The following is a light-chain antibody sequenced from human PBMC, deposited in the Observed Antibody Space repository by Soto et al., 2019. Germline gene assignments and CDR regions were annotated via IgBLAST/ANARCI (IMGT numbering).Light chain of an antibody. CDR3: QRYNDWPLT. CDR1: QGIGIN. V-gene: IGKV3-15*01. CDR2: GGS. Sequence: IVMTQSPATLSVSPGERVTLSCRASQGIGINLAWYRQKPGQTPRLLIYGGSTRATGIPARFSGSGSGTEFTLTINSLQSEDSAVYYWQRYNDWPLTFGVGTKVEIK. J-gene: IGKJ4*01.